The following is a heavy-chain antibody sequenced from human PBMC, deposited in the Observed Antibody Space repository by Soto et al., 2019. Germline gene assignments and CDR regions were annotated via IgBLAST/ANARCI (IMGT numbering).Heavy chain of an antibody. Sequence: GESLKISCQGSGYIFSSYWIGWVRQVPGKGLEWMGNIYPGDSDTRYSPSFQGQVTISIDKSINTAYLQWTSLRASDTAMYYCARPYGGNSPFFDYWGQGSLVTVSS. V-gene: IGHV5-51*01. J-gene: IGHJ4*01. CDR3: ARPYGGNSPFFDY. CDR2: IYPGDSDT. D-gene: IGHD2-21*02. CDR1: GYIFSSYW.